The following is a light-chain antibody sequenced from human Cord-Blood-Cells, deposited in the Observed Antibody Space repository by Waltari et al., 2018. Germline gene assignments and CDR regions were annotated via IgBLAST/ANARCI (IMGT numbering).Light chain of an antibody. J-gene: IGKJ2*01. CDR2: WAS. V-gene: IGKV4-1*01. CDR1: QSVLYSSNNKNY. Sequence: DIVMTQSPDSLAVSLGERATINCKSSQSVLYSSNNKNYLAWYQQKPGQPPKLLIYWASTRESGVPDRFSGSESGTDFTLTISSLQAEDVAVYYCQQEYSTPYTFGQGTKLEIK. CDR3: QQEYSTPYT.